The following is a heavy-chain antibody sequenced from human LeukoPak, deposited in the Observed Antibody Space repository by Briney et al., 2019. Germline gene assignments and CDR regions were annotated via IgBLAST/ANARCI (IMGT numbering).Heavy chain of an antibody. CDR3: AREYGDSPYYYYYGMDV. J-gene: IGHJ6*02. CDR1: GFPFSSYW. D-gene: IGHD4-17*01. V-gene: IGHV3-7*01. Sequence: PGGSLRLSCVASGFPFSSYWMTWVRQAPGKGLEWVANIKQDGSKKSYVDSVKGRFTISRDNAKNSLYLQMNSLRAEDTAVYYCAREYGDSPYYYYYGMDVWGQGTTVTVSS. CDR2: IKQDGSKK.